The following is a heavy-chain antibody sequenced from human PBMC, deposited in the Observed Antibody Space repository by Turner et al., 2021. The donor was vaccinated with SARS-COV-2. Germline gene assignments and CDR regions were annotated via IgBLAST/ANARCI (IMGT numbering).Heavy chain of an antibody. Sequence: EVQLVESGGGLVKPGGSLRPSCAASGFTFSPYSMNWVRQAPGKGLEWVSSISSSSSYIYYANSVKGRLTISRDNAKNSLYLQMNSLRAEDTAVYYCARARWHYYDSSGYYPDAFDIWGQGTMVTVSS. CDR2: ISSSSSYI. CDR3: ARARWHYYDSSGYYPDAFDI. J-gene: IGHJ3*02. V-gene: IGHV3-21*01. D-gene: IGHD3-22*01. CDR1: GFTFSPYS.